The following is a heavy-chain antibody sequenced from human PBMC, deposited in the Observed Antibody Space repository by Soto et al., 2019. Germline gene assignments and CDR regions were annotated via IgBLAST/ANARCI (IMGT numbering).Heavy chain of an antibody. CDR2: ISGSGGST. CDR3: AKAKPRTMIVVVKRGGVYYFDY. V-gene: IGHV3-23*01. Sequence: GGSLRLSCAASGFTFSSYAMSWVRQAPGKGLEWVSAISGSGGSTYYADSVKGRFTISRDNSKNTLYLQMNSLRAEDTAVYYCAKAKPRTMIVVVKRGGVYYFDYWGQGTLVTVSS. CDR1: GFTFSSYA. D-gene: IGHD3-22*01. J-gene: IGHJ4*02.